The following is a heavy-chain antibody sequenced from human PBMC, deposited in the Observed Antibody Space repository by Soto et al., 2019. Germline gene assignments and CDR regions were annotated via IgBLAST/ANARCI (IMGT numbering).Heavy chain of an antibody. Sequence: QVQLVQSGAEVKRSGASVKVSCKPSGYTFTGYYIHWVRQAPGQGLEWMGWINPNNGATNYAQKFQGRVTMTSDTSMSTAYVELARLRSDDTAVYYCVRYLVTTIGDFDYWGQGTLVTVSS. CDR2: INPNNGAT. D-gene: IGHD5-12*01. CDR3: VRYLVTTIGDFDY. V-gene: IGHV1-2*02. J-gene: IGHJ4*02. CDR1: GYTFTGYY.